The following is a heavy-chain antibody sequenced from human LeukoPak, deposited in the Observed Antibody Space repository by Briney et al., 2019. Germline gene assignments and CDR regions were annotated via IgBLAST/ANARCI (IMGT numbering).Heavy chain of an antibody. CDR3: ARGPGYFQH. V-gene: IGHV6-1*01. CDR1: GDSVSSNSAA. Sequence: SQTLSLTCAISGDSVSSNSAAWNWIRQSPSRGLEWLGRTYYRSKRISRYAVSVKSRITINADTSKNQFSLQLNSVTPDDTAVYYCARGPGYFQHWGQGTLVTVSS. CDR2: TYYRSKRIS. J-gene: IGHJ1*01.